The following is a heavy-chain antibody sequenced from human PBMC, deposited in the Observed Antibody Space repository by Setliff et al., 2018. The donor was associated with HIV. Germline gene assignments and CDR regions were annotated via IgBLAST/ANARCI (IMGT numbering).Heavy chain of an antibody. Sequence: GESLKLSCKCSGYRFHNYWIGRVLQLPGQGLEWRGIIYPGDSDTRYSPSVQGLVTIAVDKSINTAYLQWFSLRASDTAMYYCARLEGGQMATKTDAFDIWGQGTMVTVSS. CDR3: ARLEGGQMATKTDAFDI. J-gene: IGHJ3*02. V-gene: IGHV5-51*01. CDR2: IYPGDSDT. D-gene: IGHD5-12*01. CDR1: GYRFHNYW.